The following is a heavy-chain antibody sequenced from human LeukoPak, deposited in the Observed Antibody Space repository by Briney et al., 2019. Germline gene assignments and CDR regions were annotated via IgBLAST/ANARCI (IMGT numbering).Heavy chain of an antibody. J-gene: IGHJ6*03. CDR3: TRHAYKRYFDWLHKNYYMDV. Sequence: PGGSLRLSCAASGFTFSNAWMSWVRQAPGKGLEWVGRIKSKTDGGTTDYAAPVKGRFTISRDDSKNTLYLQMNSLKTEDTAVYYCTRHAYKRYFDWLHKNYYMDVWGKGTTVTISS. CDR2: IKSKTDGGTT. CDR1: GFTFSNAW. V-gene: IGHV3-15*01. D-gene: IGHD3-9*01.